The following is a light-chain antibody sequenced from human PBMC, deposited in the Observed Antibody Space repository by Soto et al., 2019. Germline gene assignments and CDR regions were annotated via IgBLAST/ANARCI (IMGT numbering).Light chain of an antibody. CDR3: QQLDNYPRT. J-gene: IGKJ1*01. CDR2: VES. CDR1: QCISIY. Sequence: QLTQSPSFLSASVGDRVTITCRASQCISIYLAWYQQKPGKAPKLLIYVESTVQSGVPSRFSGSGSGTEFTLTISSLQPEDFATYYCQQLDNYPRTFGQGTKVDIK. V-gene: IGKV1-9*01.